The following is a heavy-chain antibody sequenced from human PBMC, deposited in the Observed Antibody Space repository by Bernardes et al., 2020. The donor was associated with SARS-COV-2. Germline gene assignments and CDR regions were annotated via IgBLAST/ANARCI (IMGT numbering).Heavy chain of an antibody. Sequence: GGSLRLSCAASGFTFDVYAMHWVRQGPGTGLAWVSGISRNSDSKGYADSVKGRFTISRDNAKNSMYLQMNSLRPEDTALYYCTKGTSGSYYEPFYHYGLDVWGQGTTVTVSS. CDR1: GFTFDVYA. D-gene: IGHD3-10*01. CDR3: TKGTSGSYYEPFYHYGLDV. J-gene: IGHJ6*02. CDR2: ISRNSDSK. V-gene: IGHV3-9*01.